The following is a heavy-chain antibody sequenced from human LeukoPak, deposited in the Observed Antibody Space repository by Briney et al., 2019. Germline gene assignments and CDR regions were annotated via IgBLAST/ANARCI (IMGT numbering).Heavy chain of an antibody. CDR1: GFTFSSYA. J-gene: IGHJ4*02. D-gene: IGHD1-1*01. CDR3: AKVWRGNYYDY. Sequence: GGSLRLSCAASGFTFSSYAMHWVRQAPGKGLEWVAVISYDGSNKYYADSVKGRFTISRDSSKNTLHLQMNSLRAEDTAVYYCAKVWRGNYYDYWGQGTLVTVSS. CDR2: ISYDGSNK. V-gene: IGHV3-30-3*01.